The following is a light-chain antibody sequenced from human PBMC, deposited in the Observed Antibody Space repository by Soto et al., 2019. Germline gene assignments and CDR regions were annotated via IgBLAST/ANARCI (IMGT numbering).Light chain of an antibody. CDR3: TSYTASDSVV. CDR2: EVS. Sequence: QSALTQPASVSGSPGQSITISCTGTASDIGNYNYVSWYQHHPGKGPQLMIYEVSKRPSGVSNRFSGSKSGNTASLTISGLQAEDEAHYYCTSYTASDSVVFGGGTQLTVL. J-gene: IGLJ2*01. V-gene: IGLV2-14*01. CDR1: ASDIGNYNY.